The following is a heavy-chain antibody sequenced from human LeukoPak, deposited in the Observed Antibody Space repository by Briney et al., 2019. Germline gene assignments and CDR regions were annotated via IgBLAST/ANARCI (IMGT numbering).Heavy chain of an antibody. CDR1: GFTFSSYS. CDR2: IYSGGST. CDR3: ARDYGDNGYYYYYYGMDV. Sequence: GGSLRLSCAASGFTFSSYSMNWVRQAPGKGLEWVSVIYSGGSTYYADSVKGRFTISRDNSKNTLYLQMNSLRAEDTAVYYCARDYGDNGYYYYYYGMDVWGQGTTVTVSS. J-gene: IGHJ6*02. V-gene: IGHV3-66*01. D-gene: IGHD4-17*01.